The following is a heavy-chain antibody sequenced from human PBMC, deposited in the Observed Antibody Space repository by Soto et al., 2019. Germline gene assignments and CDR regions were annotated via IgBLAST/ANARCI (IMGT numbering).Heavy chain of an antibody. D-gene: IGHD5-12*01. Sequence: ASVKVSFKASGFTFTSSAMQWVRQARGQRLEWIGWIVVGSGNTNYAQKFQERVTMTRNTSISTAYMELSSLRSEDTAVYYCARGVGPYSGYDLFDYWGQGTLVTVSS. CDR2: IVVGSGNT. CDR1: GFTFTSSA. V-gene: IGHV1-58*02. CDR3: ARGVGPYSGYDLFDY. J-gene: IGHJ4*02.